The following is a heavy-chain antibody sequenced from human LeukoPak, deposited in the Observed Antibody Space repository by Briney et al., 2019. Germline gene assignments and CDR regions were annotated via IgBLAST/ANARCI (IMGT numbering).Heavy chain of an antibody. D-gene: IGHD6-19*01. J-gene: IGHJ4*02. CDR3: ATRSSGWYSFDY. CDR2: INSDGSST. CDR1: GFTFSSYW. Sequence: GGSLRLSCAASGFTFSSYWMHWVRQAPGKGLVWVSRINSDGSSTSYADSVKGRFTISRDNAKNSLYLQMNSLRAEDTAVYYCATRSSGWYSFDYWGQGTLVTVSS. V-gene: IGHV3-74*01.